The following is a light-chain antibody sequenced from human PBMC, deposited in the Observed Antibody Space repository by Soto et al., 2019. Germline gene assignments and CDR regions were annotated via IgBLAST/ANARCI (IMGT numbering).Light chain of an antibody. CDR2: AAS. Sequence: DIHLTQSPSSLSASVGDSVTITCRSSETINKYLNWYQHRPGKAPELLIYAASSLQTGVPTRFSGAGAGTFFTLTISNLQLEDVASYYCQQSYGSPGAFGRGTKVEI. J-gene: IGKJ1*01. CDR3: QQSYGSPGA. CDR1: ETINKY. V-gene: IGKV1-39*01.